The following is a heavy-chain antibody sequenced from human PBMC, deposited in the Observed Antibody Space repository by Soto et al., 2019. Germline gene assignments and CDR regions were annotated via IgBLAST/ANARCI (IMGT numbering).Heavy chain of an antibody. CDR1: GDSISSSTYY. Sequence: SETLSITCTVSGDSISSSTYYWGWIRQPPGKGLEWIGCIYHTGTTYYNPSLKSRVTISVDTSKNQFSLKLSSVTAADTAVYYCARPYFSSSSMFDYWGQGTLVTVSS. CDR2: IYHTGTT. V-gene: IGHV4-39*01. D-gene: IGHD6-6*01. J-gene: IGHJ4*02. CDR3: ARPYFSSSSMFDY.